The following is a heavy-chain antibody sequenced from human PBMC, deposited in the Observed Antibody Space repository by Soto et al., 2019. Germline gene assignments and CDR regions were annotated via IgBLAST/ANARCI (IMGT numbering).Heavy chain of an antibody. CDR2: ITSDGKSK. Sequence: PGGSLRLSCAASGFNFSNHWMHWVRQRPGEGLVWVPRITSDGKSKAYAESVKGRFAISRDNAKNTLYLQMNGPTAEDTAVYYCARESGDWPLNWFDPWGLGTLVTVSS. CDR1: GFNFSNHW. CDR3: ARESGDWPLNWFDP. J-gene: IGHJ5*02. D-gene: IGHD2-21*02. V-gene: IGHV3-74*01.